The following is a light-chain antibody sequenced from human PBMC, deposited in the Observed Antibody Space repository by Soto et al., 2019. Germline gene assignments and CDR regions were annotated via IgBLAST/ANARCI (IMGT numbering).Light chain of an antibody. V-gene: IGLV1-51*01. J-gene: IGLJ2*01. Sequence: QSVLTQPPSVSGAPGQRITISCTGSTSNIGANFDVNWYQQLPGTAPKLLIYDNNKRPSGIPDRFSGSKSGTSATLGITGLQTGDEADYYCGTWDSSLSAGVFGGGTKLTVL. CDR3: GTWDSSLSAGV. CDR1: TSNIGANFD. CDR2: DNN.